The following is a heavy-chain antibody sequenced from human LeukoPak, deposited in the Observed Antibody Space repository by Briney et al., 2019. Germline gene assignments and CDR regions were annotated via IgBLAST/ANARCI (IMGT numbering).Heavy chain of an antibody. D-gene: IGHD6-19*01. Sequence: GESLRLSCAASGFTFNSYTMNWVRQAPGKGLEWVSSISTSSNYIYYADSLRGRFTISRDNAKNSQYLQMNGLRAEDTAVYYCARVSAHAGIAVAASDYWGQGTLVTVSS. CDR3: ARVSAHAGIAVAASDY. CDR1: GFTFNSYT. V-gene: IGHV3-21*01. J-gene: IGHJ4*02. CDR2: ISTSSNYI.